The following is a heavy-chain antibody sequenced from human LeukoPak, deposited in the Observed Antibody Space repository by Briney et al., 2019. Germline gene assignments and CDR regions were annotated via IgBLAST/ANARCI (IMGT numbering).Heavy chain of an antibody. D-gene: IGHD3-22*01. CDR1: GGSISSGDYY. J-gene: IGHJ4*02. CDR2: IYYSGIT. CDR3: ARDSSGYLFDY. Sequence: SETLSLXCTVSGGSISSGDYYWSWIRQPPGKGLEWIGYIYYSGITYYNPSLKSRVTISVDTSKNQFSLKLSSVTAADTAVYYCARDSSGYLFDYWGQGTLVTVSS. V-gene: IGHV4-30-4*08.